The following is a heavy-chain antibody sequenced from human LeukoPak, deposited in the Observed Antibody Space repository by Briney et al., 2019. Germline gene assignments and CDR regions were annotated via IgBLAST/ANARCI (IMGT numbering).Heavy chain of an antibody. J-gene: IGHJ4*02. V-gene: IGHV4-34*01. D-gene: IGHD3-22*01. Sequence: SETLSLTCAVYGGSFSGYYWSWIRQPPGKGLEWIGEINHSGSTNYNPSLKSRVTISVDTSKSQFSLKLSSVTAADTAVYYCARGGYYYFGYWGQGTLVTVSS. CDR3: ARGGYYYFGY. CDR2: INHSGST. CDR1: GGSFSGYY.